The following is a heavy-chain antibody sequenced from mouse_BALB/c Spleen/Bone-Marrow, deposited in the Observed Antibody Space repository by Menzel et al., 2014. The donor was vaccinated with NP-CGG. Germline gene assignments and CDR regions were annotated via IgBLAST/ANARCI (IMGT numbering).Heavy chain of an antibody. J-gene: IGHJ2*01. CDR2: INGNGGST. CDR3: VRGNYGNYVDYFDF. V-gene: IGHV5-6-3*01. D-gene: IGHD2-1*01. Sequence: EVKLVESGGGLAQPGGSLKLSCAASGFTFSNYGMSWVRQTPDKRLELVATINGNGGSTYYPDSVKGRFTISRDTAKNTLYLQMSSLKSEETAMYYCVRGNYGNYVDYFDFWGQGTTLTVSS. CDR1: GFTFSNYG.